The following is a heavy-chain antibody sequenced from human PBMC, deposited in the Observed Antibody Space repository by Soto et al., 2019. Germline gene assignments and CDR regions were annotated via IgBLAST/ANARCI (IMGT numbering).Heavy chain of an antibody. D-gene: IGHD6-13*01. V-gene: IGHV1-69*13. CDR3: AIKRYISRTRFDP. CDR1: GGTFSSYA. J-gene: IGHJ5*02. Sequence: SVKVSCKASGGTFSSYAISWVRQAPGQGLEWMGGIIPIFGTANYAQKFQGRVTITADESTSTAYMELSSLRSEDTAVYYCAIKRYISRTRFDPWGQGTLVTVSS. CDR2: IIPIFGTA.